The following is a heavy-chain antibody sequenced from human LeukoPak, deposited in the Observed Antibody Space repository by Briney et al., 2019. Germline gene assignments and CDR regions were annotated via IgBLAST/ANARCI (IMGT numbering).Heavy chain of an antibody. Sequence: GASVKVSCKAFGSTFKSYGISWVRQAPGQGLEWMGWISTYNGNTNYAQNLQGRVTLTTDTSTSTVSMELRSLRSDDTAVYYCASCPHYYDSSGYYIDRAFDIWGQGTMVTVSS. CDR3: ASCPHYYDSSGYYIDRAFDI. CDR1: GSTFKSYG. D-gene: IGHD3-22*01. CDR2: ISTYNGNT. J-gene: IGHJ3*02. V-gene: IGHV1-18*01.